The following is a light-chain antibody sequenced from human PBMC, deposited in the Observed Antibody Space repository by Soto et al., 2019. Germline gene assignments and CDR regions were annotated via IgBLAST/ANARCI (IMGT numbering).Light chain of an antibody. J-gene: IGKJ2*01. CDR1: ENINTW. Sequence: DIQMTQSPSTLSASVGDRVIITCRASENINTWLAWYQQKPGKAPKLLIYAASSLEGGVPSRFSGSGSGTEFTLTISSLHPDDFATYYCQQYNNWYAFGQGTNLEIK. CDR2: AAS. CDR3: QQYNNWYA. V-gene: IGKV1-5*01.